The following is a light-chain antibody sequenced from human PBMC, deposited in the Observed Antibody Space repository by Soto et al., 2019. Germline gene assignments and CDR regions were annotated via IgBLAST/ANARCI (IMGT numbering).Light chain of an antibody. CDR3: QSYDSSLSVLYV. J-gene: IGLJ1*01. Sequence: QSVLTQPPSVSGAPGQRVTISCTGSSSNIGAGYEVHWFQQLPGTAPKLLIYGNTNRPSGVPDRFSGSKSDTSASLAITGLQPEDEADYYCQSYDSSLSVLYVFGAGNKLTVL. CDR1: SSNIGAGYE. CDR2: GNT. V-gene: IGLV1-40*01.